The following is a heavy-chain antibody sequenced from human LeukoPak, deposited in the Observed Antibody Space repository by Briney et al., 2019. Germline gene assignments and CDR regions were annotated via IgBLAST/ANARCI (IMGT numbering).Heavy chain of an antibody. Sequence: PVKVSCKASGGTFSSYAISWVRQAPGQGLEWMGGIIPIFGTANYAQKFQGRVTITADESTSTAYMELSSLRSEDTAVYYCARDPTHYYDSSGYSYGMDVWGQGTTVTVSS. J-gene: IGHJ6*02. CDR3: ARDPTHYYDSSGYSYGMDV. CDR1: GGTFSSYA. D-gene: IGHD3-22*01. CDR2: IIPIFGTA. V-gene: IGHV1-69*13.